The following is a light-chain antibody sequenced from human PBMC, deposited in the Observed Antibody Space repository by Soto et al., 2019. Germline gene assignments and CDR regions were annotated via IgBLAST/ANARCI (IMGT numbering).Light chain of an antibody. J-gene: IGLJ7*01. CDR2: EVS. Sequence: QSALTQPASASGYPGQSITISCTGTSSDVGSYKLVSWYQQHPGKAPKLMISEVSKRPSGISDRFSGSKSGSTASLTISGLQAEDEADYYCCSYAGTSTHTVFGGGTQLTVL. V-gene: IGLV2-23*02. CDR1: SSDVGSYKL. CDR3: CSYAGTSTHTV.